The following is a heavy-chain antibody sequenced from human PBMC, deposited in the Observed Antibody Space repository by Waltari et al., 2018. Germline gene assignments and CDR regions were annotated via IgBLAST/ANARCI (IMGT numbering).Heavy chain of an antibody. CDR2: IYYSGST. Sequence: QVQLQESGPGLVKPSETLSLTCTVSGGSISSYYWSWIRQPPGKGLEWIGYIYYSGSTNYNPSLKSRVTISVDTSKNQFSLKLSSVTAADTAVYYCASAVGSERDYWGQGTLVTVSS. CDR3: ASAVGSERDY. J-gene: IGHJ4*02. CDR1: GGSISSYY. V-gene: IGHV4-59*08. D-gene: IGHD1-26*01.